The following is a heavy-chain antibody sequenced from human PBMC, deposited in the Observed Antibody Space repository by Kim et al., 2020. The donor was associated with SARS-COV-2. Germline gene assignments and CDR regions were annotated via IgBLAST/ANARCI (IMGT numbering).Heavy chain of an antibody. D-gene: IGHD2-21*02. CDR3: ARGDCGGDCYSSYYYYGMDV. CDR1: RYTFTSYA. V-gene: IGHV7-4-1*02. J-gene: IGHJ6*02. Sequence: ASVKVSCKASRYTFTSYAMNWVRQAPGQGLEWMGWINTNTGNPTYAQGFTGRFVFSLDTSVSTAYLQISSLKAEDTAVYYCARGDCGGDCYSSYYYYGMDVWGQGTTVTVPS. CDR2: INTNTGNP.